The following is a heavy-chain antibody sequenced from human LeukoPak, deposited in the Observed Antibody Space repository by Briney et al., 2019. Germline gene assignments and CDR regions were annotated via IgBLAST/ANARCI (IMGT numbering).Heavy chain of an antibody. CDR3: ASGAYYYDSSGYSRTFDY. D-gene: IGHD3-22*01. Sequence: GRPLRLPCAACGFTFSSYAMHGVRQATGKGLEWVADISYDGSNKYYADSVKGRFTISRDNSKNTLYLQMNSLRAEDTAVYYCASGAYYYDSSGYSRTFDYWGQGTLVTVSS. J-gene: IGHJ4*02. CDR2: ISYDGSNK. CDR1: GFTFSSYA. V-gene: IGHV3-30-3*01.